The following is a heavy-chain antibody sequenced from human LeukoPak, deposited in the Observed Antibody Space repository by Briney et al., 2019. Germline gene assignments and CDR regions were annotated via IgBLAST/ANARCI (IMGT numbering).Heavy chain of an antibody. CDR2: FDPEDGET. Sequence: ASVKVSCKVSGYPLTELSMHWVRQAPGKGLEWMEGFDPEDGETIYAQKFQGRVTMTEDTSTDTAYMELSSLRSEDTAVYYCATGGIMVRGVIPMDYYYYGMDVWGQGTTVTVSS. V-gene: IGHV1-24*01. CDR1: GYPLTELS. D-gene: IGHD3-10*01. J-gene: IGHJ6*02. CDR3: ATGGIMVRGVIPMDYYYYGMDV.